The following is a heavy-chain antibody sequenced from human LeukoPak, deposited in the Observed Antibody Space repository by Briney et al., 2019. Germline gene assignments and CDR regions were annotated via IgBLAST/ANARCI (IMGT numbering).Heavy chain of an antibody. V-gene: IGHV4-34*01. CDR2: INHSGST. CDR3: ARDRRYSDTTGSPLGWFAP. D-gene: IGHD3-22*01. CDR1: GGSFSGYY. J-gene: IGHJ5*02. Sequence: SETLTLTCAVYGGSFSGYYWSWIRQPPGKGLEWIGEINHSGSTNYNPSLKSRGTISVDTTKSPFSLKLRSVTDADTAVYYCARDRRYSDTTGSPLGWFAPWGQGTLVTVSS.